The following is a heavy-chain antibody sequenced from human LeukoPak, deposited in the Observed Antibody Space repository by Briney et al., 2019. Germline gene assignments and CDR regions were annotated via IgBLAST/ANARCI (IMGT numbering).Heavy chain of an antibody. J-gene: IGHJ6*03. D-gene: IGHD2-15*01. Sequence: SETLSLTCTVSGGSISNYFWSWIRQPPGKGLECIGYIYYSDSTNYNPSLKSRVTVSVDTSKNQFSLKLSSVTAADTAVYYCARFPGSAEYRRYYYMDVWGKGTTVTVSS. CDR1: GGSISNYF. V-gene: IGHV4-59*01. CDR3: ARFPGSAEYRRYYYMDV. CDR2: IYYSDST.